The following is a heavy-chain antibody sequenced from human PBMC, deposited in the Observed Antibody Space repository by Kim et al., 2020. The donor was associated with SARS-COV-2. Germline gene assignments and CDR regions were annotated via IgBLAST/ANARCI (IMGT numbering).Heavy chain of an antibody. Sequence: SVKVSCKASGGTFSSYAISWVRQAPGQGLEWMGGIIPIFGTANYAQKFQGRVTITADESTSTAYMELSSLRSEDTAVYYCARGAVRGPWDIYYYYYGMDVWGQGTTVTVSS. CDR2: IIPIFGTA. J-gene: IGHJ6*02. D-gene: IGHD3-10*01. CDR1: GGTFSSYA. V-gene: IGHV1-69*13. CDR3: ARGAVRGPWDIYYYYYGMDV.